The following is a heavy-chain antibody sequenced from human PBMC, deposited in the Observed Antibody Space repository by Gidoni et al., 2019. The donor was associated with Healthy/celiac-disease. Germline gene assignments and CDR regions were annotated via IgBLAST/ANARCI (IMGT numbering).Heavy chain of an antibody. CDR2: SRGSGGST. D-gene: IGHD5-18*01. Sequence: EVQLLESGGGLVQPGGSLRLSCAASGFPFSSYAMSWIRQAPGKGLEWVSASRGSGGSTYYADSVKGRFTISRDNSKNTLYLQMNSLRAEDTAVYYCAKVRIQLNPRDAFDIWGQGTMVTVSS. J-gene: IGHJ3*02. V-gene: IGHV3-23*01. CDR3: AKVRIQLNPRDAFDI. CDR1: GFPFSSYA.